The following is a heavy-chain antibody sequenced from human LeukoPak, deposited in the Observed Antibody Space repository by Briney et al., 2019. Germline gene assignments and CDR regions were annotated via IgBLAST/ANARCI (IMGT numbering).Heavy chain of an antibody. CDR2: IMPTFDTA. D-gene: IGHD3-22*01. CDR3: ATFYSSGYYYVY. J-gene: IGHJ4*02. CDR1: GGSFSNYG. Sequence: GASVKVSCKASGGSFSNYGFSWVRQAPGQGLEWMGGIMPTFDTANYAQKFQGRVTITMDESTSTSYMELRSLRSEDTAVYYCATFYSSGYYYVYWGQGTLVTVSS. V-gene: IGHV1-69*05.